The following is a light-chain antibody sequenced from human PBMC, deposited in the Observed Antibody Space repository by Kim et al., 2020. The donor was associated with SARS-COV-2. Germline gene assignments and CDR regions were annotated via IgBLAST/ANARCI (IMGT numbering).Light chain of an antibody. V-gene: IGKV1-39*01. CDR3: QQSYSAPRT. J-gene: IGKJ1*01. Sequence: DIQMTQSPSSLSASVGDRVTITCRASQDINRYLNWYQQKPGKAPKLLIYTASSLQSGVPSRFTGSGSETDFTLTISSLQPEDFATYYCQQSYSAPRTFGRGTKVDIK. CDR2: TAS. CDR1: QDINRY.